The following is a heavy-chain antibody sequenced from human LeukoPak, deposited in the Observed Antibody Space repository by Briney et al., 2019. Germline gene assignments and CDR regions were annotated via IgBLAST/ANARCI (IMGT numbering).Heavy chain of an antibody. CDR2: IKQDGSEK. CDR3: ARDWAGYSSSLDY. V-gene: IGHV3-7*01. CDR1: GFTFSSYW. Sequence: GGSLRLSCAASGFTFSSYWMSWVRQAPGKGLEWVANIKQDGSEKYYVDSVKGRFTISRDNAKNSLYLQMNSLRAEDTAVYYCARDWAGYSSSLDYWGQGTLVTVSS. D-gene: IGHD6-13*01. J-gene: IGHJ4*02.